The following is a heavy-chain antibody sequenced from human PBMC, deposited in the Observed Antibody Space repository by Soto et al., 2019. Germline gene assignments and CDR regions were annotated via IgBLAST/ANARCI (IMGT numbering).Heavy chain of an antibody. CDR2: ISYDGSNK. J-gene: IGHJ2*01. CDR1: GFTFSSYA. Sequence: QVQLVESGGGVVQPGRSLRLTCAASGFTFSSYAMHWVRQAPGKGLEWVAVISYDGSNKYYADSVKGRFTISRDNSKNTLYRQRNSRRAEDTAVYYCARPLWRNDYNWGYFDLWGRGTLVTVSS. V-gene: IGHV3-30-3*01. CDR3: ARPLWRNDYNWGYFDL. D-gene: IGHD4-4*01.